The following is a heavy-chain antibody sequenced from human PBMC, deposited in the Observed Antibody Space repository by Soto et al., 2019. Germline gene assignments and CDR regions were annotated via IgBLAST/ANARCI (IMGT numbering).Heavy chain of an antibody. D-gene: IGHD4-17*01. CDR3: AKVPTMTTVISFDY. V-gene: IGHV3-23*01. J-gene: IGHJ4*02. CDR1: GFTFSSYA. CDR2: ISGSGATT. Sequence: GGSLRLSCAASGFTFSSYAMSWVRQAPGKGLEWVSVISGSGATTYYADSVKGRFTISRDNSKNTLYLQMNSLRAEDTAVYYCAKVPTMTTVISFDYWGQGTLVTVSS.